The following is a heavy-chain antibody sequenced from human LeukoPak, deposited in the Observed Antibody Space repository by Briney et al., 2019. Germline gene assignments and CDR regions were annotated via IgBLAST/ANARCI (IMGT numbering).Heavy chain of an antibody. D-gene: IGHD2-2*02. CDR3: ARDHYCSSTSCYTIFDY. V-gene: IGHV1-2*02. J-gene: IGHJ4*02. CDR2: INPNSGGT. Sequence: ASVKVSCKASGYTFTGYYMHWVRQAPGQGLEWMGWINPNSGGTNYAQKFQGRVTMTRDTSISTAYKELSRLRSDDTAVYYCARDHYCSSTSCYTIFDYWGQGTLVTVSS. CDR1: GYTFTGYY.